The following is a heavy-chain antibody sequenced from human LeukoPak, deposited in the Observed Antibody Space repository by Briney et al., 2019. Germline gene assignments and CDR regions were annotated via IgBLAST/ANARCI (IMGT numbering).Heavy chain of an antibody. D-gene: IGHD4-23*01. CDR2: IIPIFGTA. CDR3: ARDPRNSPGAFDI. CDR1: GYTLTELS. Sequence: VASVKVSCKVSGYTLTELSMHWVRQAPGQGLEWMGGIIPIFGTANYAQKFQGRVTITADESTSTAYMELSSLRSEDTAVYYCARDPRNSPGAFDIWGQGTMVTVSS. V-gene: IGHV1-69*13. J-gene: IGHJ3*02.